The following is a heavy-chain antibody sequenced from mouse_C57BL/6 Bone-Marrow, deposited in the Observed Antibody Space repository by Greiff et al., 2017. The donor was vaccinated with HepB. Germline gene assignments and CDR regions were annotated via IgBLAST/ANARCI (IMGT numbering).Heavy chain of an antibody. CDR1: GYSFTGYY. CDR2: INPSTGGT. CDR3: ARETLTGDFDY. J-gene: IGHJ2*01. D-gene: IGHD4-1*01. V-gene: IGHV1-42*01. Sequence: VQLKQSGPELVKPGASVKISCKASGYSFTGYYMNWVKQSPEKSLEWIGEINPSTGGTTYNQKFKAKATLTVDKSSSTAYMQLKSLTSEDSAVYYCARETLTGDFDYWGQGTTLTVSS.